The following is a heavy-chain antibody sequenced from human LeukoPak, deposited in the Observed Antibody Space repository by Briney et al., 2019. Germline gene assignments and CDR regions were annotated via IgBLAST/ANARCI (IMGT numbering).Heavy chain of an antibody. J-gene: IGHJ3*02. D-gene: IGHD1-26*01. Sequence: SETLSLTCTVSGGSISSSSYYWGWIRQPPGKGLEWIGSIYYSGSTYYNPSLKSRVTISVDTSKNQFSLKLSSVTAADTAVYYCARVTLSGSYYQFAFDIWGQGTMVTVSS. CDR3: ARVTLSGSYYQFAFDI. CDR2: IYYSGST. CDR1: GGSISSSSYY. V-gene: IGHV4-39*07.